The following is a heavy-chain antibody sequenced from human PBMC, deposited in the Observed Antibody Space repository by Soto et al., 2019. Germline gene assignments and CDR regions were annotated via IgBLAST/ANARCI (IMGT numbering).Heavy chain of an antibody. Sequence: EAHLVQSGGGLVKPGGCLRLSCAASGFSFSKAWMSWVRLTPGKGLEWVGRIKNKTDGGITDYPGTVRDRFTISRDDSRSTLYLQMNSLKTEDTGVYYCITDPYYDFWSGYHFDYWGQGTLVTVSS. CDR1: GFSFSKAW. CDR2: IKNKTDGGIT. V-gene: IGHV3-15*01. J-gene: IGHJ4*02. D-gene: IGHD3-3*01. CDR3: ITDPYYDFWSGYHFDY.